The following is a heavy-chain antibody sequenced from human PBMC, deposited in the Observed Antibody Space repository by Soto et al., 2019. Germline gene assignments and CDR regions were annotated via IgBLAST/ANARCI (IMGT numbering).Heavy chain of an antibody. V-gene: IGHV3-23*01. J-gene: IGHJ4*02. CDR3: AKCSPRYSSGLKAYYFDY. Sequence: EVQLLESGGGLVQPGGSLRLSCAASGFTFSNYAMNWVRQAPGKGLEWVSVITNTGGDALYADSVKGRFTISRDNSKNTLYLQMNSLRAEDTAVYYCAKCSPRYSSGLKAYYFDYWGQGTLVTVSS. D-gene: IGHD6-19*01. CDR2: ITNTGGDA. CDR1: GFTFSNYA.